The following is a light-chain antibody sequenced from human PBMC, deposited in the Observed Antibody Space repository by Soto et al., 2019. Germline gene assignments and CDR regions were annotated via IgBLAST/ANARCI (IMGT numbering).Light chain of an antibody. CDR3: QQRNNCPKT. Sequence: EIVLTQSPATLSLSPGERATLSCRASQSVSSYLAWYQQKPGQAPRLLIYDASNRATGIPARFSGSGSGTDFPLTISSLEPEEFAVYYCQQRNNCPKTFGQGTHVDSK. J-gene: IGKJ1*01. V-gene: IGKV3-11*01. CDR2: DAS. CDR1: QSVSSY.